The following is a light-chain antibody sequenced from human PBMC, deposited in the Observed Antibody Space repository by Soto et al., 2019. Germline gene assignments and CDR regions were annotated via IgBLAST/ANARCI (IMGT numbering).Light chain of an antibody. J-gene: IGKJ5*01. CDR1: QSVSRK. Sequence: EILMTQSPAPVSVSPGERATLSCRASQSVSRKLAWYQHKPGQAPRLLIYDTSTRAADIPARFSGSGSGTDFTLTISSLQSEDFAVYYCQQYNHWRSISFGQGTRLEIK. CDR2: DTS. CDR3: QQYNHWRSIS. V-gene: IGKV3-15*01.